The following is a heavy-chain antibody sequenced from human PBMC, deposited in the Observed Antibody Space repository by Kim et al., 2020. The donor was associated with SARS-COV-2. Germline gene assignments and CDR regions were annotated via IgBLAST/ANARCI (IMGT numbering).Heavy chain of an antibody. V-gene: IGHV3-7*01. CDR2: IEGDGSEK. Sequence: GGSLRLSCAASGFTFGRYYMSWVRQAPGKGLEWVANIEGDGSEKNYVDSVKGRFIISRDNAKKSLYLQMNSLRSEDTAVYYCASEAWELLVPWGQGTLVT. CDR3: ASEAWELLVP. CDR1: GFTFGRYY. D-gene: IGHD2-21*01. J-gene: IGHJ5*02.